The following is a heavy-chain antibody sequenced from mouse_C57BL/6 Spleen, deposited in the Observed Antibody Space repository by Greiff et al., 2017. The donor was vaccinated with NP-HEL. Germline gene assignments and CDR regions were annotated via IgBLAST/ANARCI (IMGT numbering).Heavy chain of an antibody. D-gene: IGHD2-5*01. CDR2: INPNNGGT. J-gene: IGHJ2*01. V-gene: IGHV1-18*01. CDR3: ARSWRTYYSNFDY. Sequence: EVQLQQSGPELVKPGASVKIPCKASGYTFTDYNMDWVKQSHGKSLEWIGDINPNNGGTIYNQKFKGKATLTVDKSSSTAYMELRSLTSEDTAVYYCARSWRTYYSNFDYWGQGTTLTVSS. CDR1: GYTFTDYN.